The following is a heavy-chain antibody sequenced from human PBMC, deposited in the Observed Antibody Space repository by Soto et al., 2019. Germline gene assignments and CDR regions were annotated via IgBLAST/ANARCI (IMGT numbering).Heavy chain of an antibody. V-gene: IGHV3-74*01. D-gene: IGHD3-22*01. J-gene: IGHJ5*02. Sequence: GGSLRLSCAASGFTFSSYWMHWVRQAPGKGLVWVSRINSDGSSTSYADSVKGRFTISRDNAKNTLYLQMNSLRAEDTAVYYCARARGTMIVVVTHNWFDPWGQGTLVTVSS. CDR2: INSDGSST. CDR3: ARARGTMIVVVTHNWFDP. CDR1: GFTFSSYW.